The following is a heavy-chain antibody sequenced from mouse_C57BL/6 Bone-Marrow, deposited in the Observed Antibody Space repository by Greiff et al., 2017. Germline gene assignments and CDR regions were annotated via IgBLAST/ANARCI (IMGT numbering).Heavy chain of an antibody. J-gene: IGHJ2*01. V-gene: IGHV1-50*01. Sequence: VQLQQPGAELVKPGASVKLSCKASGYTFTSYWMQWVKQRPGQGLEWIGEIDPSDSYTNYNQKFKGKATLTVDTSSSTAYMQLSSLTSEDSAVYYCARLGESLSNYGYWGQGTTLTVSS. D-gene: IGHD2-5*01. CDR1: GYTFTSYW. CDR3: ARLGESLSNYGY. CDR2: IDPSDSYT.